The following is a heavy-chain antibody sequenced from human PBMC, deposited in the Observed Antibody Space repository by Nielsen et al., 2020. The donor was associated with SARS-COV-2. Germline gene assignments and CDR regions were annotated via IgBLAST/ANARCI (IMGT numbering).Heavy chain of an antibody. D-gene: IGHD3-22*01. CDR3: ARENYYDTSGYYYGMDV. Sequence: ASVKVSCKASGYTFISYGISWVRQAPGQGLEWMGKISGHNGNTNYAQKFQGRVTMTTDTSTSTAYMELRSLRSDDTAVYYCARENYYDTSGYYYGMDVWGQGTTVTVSS. J-gene: IGHJ6*02. CDR1: GYTFISYG. CDR2: ISGHNGNT. V-gene: IGHV1-18*01.